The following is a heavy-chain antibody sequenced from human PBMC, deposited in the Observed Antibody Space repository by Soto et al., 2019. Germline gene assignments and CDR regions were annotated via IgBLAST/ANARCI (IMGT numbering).Heavy chain of an antibody. CDR2: IDPSDSYT. V-gene: IGHV5-10-1*01. J-gene: IGHJ6*02. Sequence: PGESLKISCKGSGYSFTSYWISWVRQMPGKGLEWMGKIDPSDSYTDYSPSFQGHVTISADKSISTAYLQWSSLKASDTAMYYCARQKELQGYYGMDVWGQGTTVTVSS. CDR3: ARQKELQGYYGMDV. D-gene: IGHD1-26*01. CDR1: GYSFTSYW.